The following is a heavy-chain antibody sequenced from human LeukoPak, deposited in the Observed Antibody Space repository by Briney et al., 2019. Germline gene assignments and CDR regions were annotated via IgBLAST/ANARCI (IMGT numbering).Heavy chain of an antibody. CDR1: GGSFSGYY. CDR2: INHSGST. CDR3: ARAMIGPYYFDY. J-gene: IGHJ4*02. Sequence: SETLSLTCAVYGGSFSGYYWSWIRQPPGKGLEWIGEINHSGSTNYNPSLKSRVTISVDTSKNQFSLKLSSVTAAGTAVYYCARAMIGPYYFDYWGQGTLVTVSS. V-gene: IGHV4-34*01. D-gene: IGHD3-10*02.